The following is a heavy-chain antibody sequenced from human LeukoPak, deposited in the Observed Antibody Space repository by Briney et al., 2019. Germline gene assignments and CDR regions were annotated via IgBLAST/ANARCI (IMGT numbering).Heavy chain of an antibody. Sequence: GGPLRLSCAASGFTFSSYSMNWVRQAPGKGLEWVSSISSSSSYIYYTDSVKGRFTISRDNAKNSLYLQMNSLRAEDTAVYYCARGTIFGVVITLFDYWGQGTLATVSS. CDR3: ARGTIFGVVITLFDY. CDR2: ISSSSSYI. D-gene: IGHD3-3*01. CDR1: GFTFSSYS. J-gene: IGHJ4*02. V-gene: IGHV3-21*01.